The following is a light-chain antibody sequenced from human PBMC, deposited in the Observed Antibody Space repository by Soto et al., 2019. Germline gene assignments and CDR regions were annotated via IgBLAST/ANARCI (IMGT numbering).Light chain of an antibody. CDR3: QQYNSYSRT. V-gene: IGKV1-5*03. CDR2: KAS. CDR1: KSISSW. Sequence: DIQMTQSPSTLSASVGDRVTITCRASKSISSWLAWYQQKPGKAPKLLIYKASSLESGVPSRFSGSGYVTEFTLTISSLQPDDFATYYCQQYNSYSRTFGQGTKVEIK. J-gene: IGKJ1*01.